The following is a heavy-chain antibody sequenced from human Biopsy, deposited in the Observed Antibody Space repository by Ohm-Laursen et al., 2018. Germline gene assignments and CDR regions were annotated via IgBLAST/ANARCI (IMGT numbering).Heavy chain of an antibody. Sequence: SQTLSLTWTVPGASIISGGHFWNWIRQHPGKGLEWIGYIYYSGSTYYNPSLKSRVSISVDTSKNQFSLKVSSVTAADTAVYYCARGRGYCGGDCYPTYYYNYGMDVWGQGTTVTVSS. D-gene: IGHD2-21*02. J-gene: IGHJ6*02. CDR1: GASIISGGHF. V-gene: IGHV4-31*02. CDR3: ARGRGYCGGDCYPTYYYNYGMDV. CDR2: IYYSGST.